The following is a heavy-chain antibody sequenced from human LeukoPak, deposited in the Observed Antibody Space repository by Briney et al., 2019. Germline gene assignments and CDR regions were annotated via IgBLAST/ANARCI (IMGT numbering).Heavy chain of an antibody. D-gene: IGHD3-22*01. J-gene: IGHJ4*02. V-gene: IGHV3-21*01. Sequence: PGGSLRLSCAASGFTFSSYSMNWVRQAPGKGLEWVSSISSSSSYIYYADSVKGRFTTSRDNAKNSLYLQMNSLRAEDTAVYYCARVPSGYYLLEVYFDYWGQGTLVSVS. CDR2: ISSSSSYI. CDR3: ARVPSGYYLLEVYFDY. CDR1: GFTFSSYS.